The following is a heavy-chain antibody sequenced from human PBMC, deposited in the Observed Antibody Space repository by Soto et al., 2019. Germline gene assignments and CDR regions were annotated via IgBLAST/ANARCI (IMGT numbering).Heavy chain of an antibody. J-gene: IGHJ3*02. CDR3: AREPKSRLPAAMHDAFDI. CDR1: GGTFSSYA. D-gene: IGHD2-2*01. Sequence: ASVKVSCKASGGTFSSYAISWVRQAPGQGLEWMGGIIPIFGTANYAQKFQGRVTITADESTSTAYMELSSLRSEDTAVYYCAREPKSRLPAAMHDAFDIWGQGTMVTVSS. CDR2: IIPIFGTA. V-gene: IGHV1-69*13.